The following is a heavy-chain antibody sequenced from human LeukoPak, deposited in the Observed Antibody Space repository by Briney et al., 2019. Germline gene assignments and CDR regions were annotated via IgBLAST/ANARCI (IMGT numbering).Heavy chain of an antibody. Sequence: SETLSLTCTVSGGSISSYYWSWIRQPPGKGLEWIGYIYYSGSTNYNPSLKSRVTISVDTSKNQFSLKLSSVTAADTAVYYCAREVATMPELFDYWGQGTLVTVSS. CDR1: GGSISSYY. CDR3: AREVATMPELFDY. CDR2: IYYSGST. J-gene: IGHJ4*02. D-gene: IGHD5-24*01. V-gene: IGHV4-59*01.